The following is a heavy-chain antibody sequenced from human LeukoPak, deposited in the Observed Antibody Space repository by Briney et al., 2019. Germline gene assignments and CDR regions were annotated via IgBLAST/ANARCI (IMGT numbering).Heavy chain of an antibody. CDR2: ISYDGSNK. CDR3: AKGAPYGSGSYPDY. V-gene: IGHV3-30*18. J-gene: IGHJ4*02. D-gene: IGHD3-10*01. CDR1: GFTFSSYG. Sequence: PGGSLRLSCAVSGFTFSSYGRHWVRQAPGKGLEWGAVISYDGSNKYYAYSVKGRFTISRDNSKTTLYLQMNSLRAEDTAVSYCAKGAPYGSGSYPDYWGQGTLVTVSS.